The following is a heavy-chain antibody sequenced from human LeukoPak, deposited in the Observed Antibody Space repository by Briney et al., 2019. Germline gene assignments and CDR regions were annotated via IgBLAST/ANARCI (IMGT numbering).Heavy chain of an antibody. V-gene: IGHV4-30-2*02. CDR3: ALYCSSTSCYPDAFDI. CDR2: IYHSGST. J-gene: IGHJ3*02. Sequence: SETLSLTCTVSGGSISSGGYYWSWIRQPPGKGLEWIGYIYHSGSTYYNPSLKSRVTISVDTSKNQFSLKLSSVTAADTAVYYCALYCSSTSCYPDAFDIWGQGTMVTVSS. D-gene: IGHD2-2*01. CDR1: GGSISSGGYY.